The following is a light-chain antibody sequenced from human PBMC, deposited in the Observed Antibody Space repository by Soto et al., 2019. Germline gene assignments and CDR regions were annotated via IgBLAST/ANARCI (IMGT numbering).Light chain of an antibody. Sequence: DIKMTQSPSTLSASVGARVTITCRVSQSISSWLAWYQQKPGKAPKLLIYKASNLQSGVPSRFSGSGSGTEFTLAISSLQPDDVATYYCQQYYSHYSFGQGTKLEIK. CDR2: KAS. CDR3: QQYYSHYS. CDR1: QSISSW. J-gene: IGKJ2*01. V-gene: IGKV1-5*03.